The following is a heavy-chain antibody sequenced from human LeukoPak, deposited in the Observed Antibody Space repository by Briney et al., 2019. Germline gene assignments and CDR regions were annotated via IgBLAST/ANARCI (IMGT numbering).Heavy chain of an antibody. CDR2: ISGSGGST. CDR1: GFTFSSYA. D-gene: IGHD3-10*01. V-gene: IGHV3-23*01. J-gene: IGHJ4*02. CDR3: AKVTYGSGTYGAFDY. Sequence: PGGSLRLSCAAYGFTFSSYAMTWVRQAPGKGLEWVSVISGSGGSTYYADSVKGRFTISRDNSKNTLYLQMNSLRAEDTAVYYCAKVTYGSGTYGAFDYWGQGTLVTVSS.